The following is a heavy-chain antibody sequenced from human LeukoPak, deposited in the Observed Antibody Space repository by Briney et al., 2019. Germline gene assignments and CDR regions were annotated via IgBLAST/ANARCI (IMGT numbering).Heavy chain of an antibody. CDR3: AKDRKDYGDYRGPDY. CDR1: GFTFSSYG. J-gene: IGHJ4*02. D-gene: IGHD4-17*01. Sequence: PGGSLRLSCAASGFTFSSYGMHWVRQAPGKGLEWVAVISYDGSNKYYADSVKGRFTISRDNSKNTLYLQMNSLRAEDTAVYYCAKDRKDYGDYRGPDYWGQGTLVTVSS. CDR2: ISYDGSNK. V-gene: IGHV3-30*18.